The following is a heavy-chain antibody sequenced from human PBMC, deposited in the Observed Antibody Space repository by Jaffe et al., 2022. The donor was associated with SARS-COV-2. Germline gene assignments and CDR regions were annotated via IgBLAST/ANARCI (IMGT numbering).Heavy chain of an antibody. CDR1: GFTFGSYW. J-gene: IGHJ4*02. CDR3: ARAPLFYFDF. Sequence: EVQLVESGGGLVQPGGSLRLSCAASGFTFGSYWMSWVRQAPGKGLEWVANIKQAGDEKFYVDSVKGRFTISRDNTKNSLYLQMNSLRAEDTAVYYCARAPLFYFDFRGQGTLVTVSS. V-gene: IGHV3-7*01. CDR2: IKQAGDEK.